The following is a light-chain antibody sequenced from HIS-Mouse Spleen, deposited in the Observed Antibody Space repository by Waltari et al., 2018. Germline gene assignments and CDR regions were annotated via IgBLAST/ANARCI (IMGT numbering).Light chain of an antibody. Sequence: EIVLTQSPATLSLSPGERATLSCRASQSVSSYLAWYQQKPGQAPRRLIYDASNSATGIPARFSGSGSGTDFTLTISSLEPEDFAVYYCQQRSNWPLFGQGTKLEIK. V-gene: IGKV3-11*01. CDR2: DAS. CDR1: QSVSSY. J-gene: IGKJ2*01. CDR3: QQRSNWPL.